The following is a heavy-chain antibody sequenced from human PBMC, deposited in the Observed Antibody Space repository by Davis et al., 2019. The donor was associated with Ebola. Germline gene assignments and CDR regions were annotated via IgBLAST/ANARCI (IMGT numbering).Heavy chain of an antibody. CDR2: TDGGGDAT. D-gene: IGHD3-10*01. V-gene: IGHV3-23*01. J-gene: IGHJ4*02. CDR3: AKDWGYMVRGVMIDD. CDR1: GFTFSSYA. Sequence: GGSLRLSCVASGFTFSSYAMSWVRQARGKGLEWVSATDGGGDATYYADSVKGRFIISRDNSKNTLFLQMNSLRAEDTAVYYCAKDWGYMVRGVMIDDWGQGTLVTVSS.